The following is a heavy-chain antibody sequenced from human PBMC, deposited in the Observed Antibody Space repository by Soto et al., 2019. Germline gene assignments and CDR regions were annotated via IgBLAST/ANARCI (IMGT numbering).Heavy chain of an antibody. CDR1: GGSISSYY. Sequence: QVQLQESGPGLVKPSETLFLTCTVSGGSISSYYWSWIRQPPGKGLEWIGYIYYGGNTNYNPSIKSRVTISLDTSTNEYSLKLSSVTAADTGVYYCAGSSGWYWASLGVQYWGQGTEVRVSS. CDR2: IYYGGNT. CDR3: AGSSGWYWASLGVQY. V-gene: IGHV4-59*01. D-gene: IGHD6-19*01. J-gene: IGHJ1*01.